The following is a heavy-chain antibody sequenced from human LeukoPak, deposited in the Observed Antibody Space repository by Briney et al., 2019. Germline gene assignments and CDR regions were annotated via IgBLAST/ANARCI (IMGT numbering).Heavy chain of an antibody. J-gene: IGHJ3*02. D-gene: IGHD2-15*01. CDR2: INPTGGTT. V-gene: IGHV1-46*01. Sequence: ASVKVSCKASGGTFSSYAISWVRQAPGQGLEWMGIINPTGGTTSYAQKFQGRVTMTRDMSTSTVYMELRSLRSEVTAVYYCASFSGGSSRGAFDIWGQGTLVTVSS. CDR3: ASFSGGSSRGAFDI. CDR1: GGTFSSYA.